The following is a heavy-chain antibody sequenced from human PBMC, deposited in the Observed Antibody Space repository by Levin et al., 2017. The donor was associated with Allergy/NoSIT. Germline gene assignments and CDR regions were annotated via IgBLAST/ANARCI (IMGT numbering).Heavy chain of an antibody. V-gene: IGHV3-66*01. CDR3: AGYTAGVH. Sequence: GGSLRLSCAASGFTVYNNYMTWVRQAPGKGLEWVSLIYSGGNTRYADSLKGRFTISRDSSKNTLYLQMNSLRVEDTAVYYCAGYTAGVHWGQGALVIVSS. CDR2: IYSGGNT. D-gene: IGHD5-18*01. CDR1: GFTVYNNY. J-gene: IGHJ4*02.